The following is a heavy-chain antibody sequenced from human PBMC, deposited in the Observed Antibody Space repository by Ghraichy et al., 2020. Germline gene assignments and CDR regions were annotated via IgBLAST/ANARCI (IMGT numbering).Heavy chain of an antibody. CDR3: ARGSTYYDFWSGYYANYYYYMDV. V-gene: IGHV4-34*01. CDR2: INHSGST. D-gene: IGHD3-3*01. Sequence: SETLSLTCAVYGGSFSGYYWSWIRQPPGKGLEWIGEINHSGSTNYNPSLKSRVTISVDTSKNQFSLKLSSVTAADTAVYYCARGSTYYDFWSGYYANYYYYMDVWGKGTTVTVSS. CDR1: GGSFSGYY. J-gene: IGHJ6*03.